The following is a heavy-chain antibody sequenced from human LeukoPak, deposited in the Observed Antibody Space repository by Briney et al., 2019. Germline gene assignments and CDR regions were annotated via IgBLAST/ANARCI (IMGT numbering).Heavy chain of an antibody. J-gene: IGHJ4*02. D-gene: IGHD6-13*01. CDR3: ARARGSWYFDY. CDR2: ISSSGSVI. CDR1: GFTFSDYY. Sequence: GGSLRLSCAASGFTFSDYYMSWIRQAPGKGLEWISYISSSGSVIYYADSVKGRFTISRDNAKNSLYLQTNSLRAEDTAVYYCARARGSWYFDYWGQGTLVTVSS. V-gene: IGHV3-11*01.